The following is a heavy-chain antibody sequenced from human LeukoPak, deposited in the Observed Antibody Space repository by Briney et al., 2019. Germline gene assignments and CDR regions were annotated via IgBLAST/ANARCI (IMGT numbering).Heavy chain of an antibody. J-gene: IGHJ4*02. Sequence: GASVKVSCKASGYSFIDYYKHWVRQAPGQGPEWVGWITPYSGGTDYAQKFQDRVTMTSDTATSTAYMTLSRVRSDDTAVYYCVRERRHYYDSSGYYFFDYWGQGTLVTVSS. D-gene: IGHD3-22*01. CDR3: VRERRHYYDSSGYYFFDY. CDR2: ITPYSGGT. CDR1: GYSFIDYY. V-gene: IGHV1-2*02.